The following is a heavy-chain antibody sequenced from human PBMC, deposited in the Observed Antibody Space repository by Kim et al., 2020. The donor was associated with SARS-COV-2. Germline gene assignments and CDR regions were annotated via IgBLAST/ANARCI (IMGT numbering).Heavy chain of an antibody. J-gene: IGHJ6*02. Sequence: SETLSLTCTVSGGSISSSSYYWGWIRQPPGKGLEWIGSIYYSGSTYYNPSLKSRVTISVDTSKNQFSLKLSSVTAADTAVYYCARTSSYYYYGMDVWCQGTTVTVSS. CDR2: IYYSGST. CDR1: GGSISSSSYY. CDR3: ARTSSYYYYGMDV. V-gene: IGHV4-39*07. D-gene: IGHD6-13*01.